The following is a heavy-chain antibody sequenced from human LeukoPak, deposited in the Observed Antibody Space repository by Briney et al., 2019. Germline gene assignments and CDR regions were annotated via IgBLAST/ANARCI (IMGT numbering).Heavy chain of an antibody. D-gene: IGHD6-13*01. CDR3: ARAPAAGGYYFDY. Sequence: SETLSLTCTVSGGSISSSSYYWGWIRQPPGKGLEWIGAIYYSVSTFYNPSLRSRVTISVDTSKNQFSLKLSSVTAADTAVYYCARAPAAGGYYFDYWVQGTLVTVSS. V-gene: IGHV4-39*07. CDR2: IYYSVST. J-gene: IGHJ4*02. CDR1: GGSISSSSYY.